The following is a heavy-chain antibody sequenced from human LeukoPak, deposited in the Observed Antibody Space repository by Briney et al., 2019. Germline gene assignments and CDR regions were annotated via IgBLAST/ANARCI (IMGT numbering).Heavy chain of an antibody. J-gene: IGHJ4*02. Sequence: GGSLRLSCAASGFTFSSYAMSWFRQAPGKGLEWVSAISGRGDGYFAESVKGRFTTFRDNSRNTVFLQMKSLRADDSAIYYCATVYGDSDEKWGQGTLVTVSS. V-gene: IGHV3-23*01. CDR2: ISGRGDG. CDR3: ATVYGDSDEK. D-gene: IGHD4-17*01. CDR1: GFTFSSYA.